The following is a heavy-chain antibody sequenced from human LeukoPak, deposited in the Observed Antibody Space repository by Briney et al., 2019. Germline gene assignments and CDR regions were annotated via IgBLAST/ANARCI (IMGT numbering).Heavy chain of an antibody. Sequence: GGSLRLSCAASGFTFNNYIMNWVRQAPGKGLEWVSSITSTGIYIYYADSVKGRFTISRDNAKNSLYLQMNSLRAEDTAVYYCARGRVGYSSGWYDYWGQGTLVTVSS. CDR2: ITSTGIYI. CDR3: ARGRVGYSSGWYDY. V-gene: IGHV3-21*01. J-gene: IGHJ4*02. CDR1: GFTFNNYI. D-gene: IGHD6-19*01.